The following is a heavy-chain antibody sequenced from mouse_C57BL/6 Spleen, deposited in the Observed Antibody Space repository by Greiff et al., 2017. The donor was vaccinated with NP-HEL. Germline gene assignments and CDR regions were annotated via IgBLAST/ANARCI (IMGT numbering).Heavy chain of an antibody. CDR3: ARGGYGSSFFDY. Sequence: EVQLQQSGPELVKPGASVKISCKASGYTFTDYYMNWVKQSHGKSLEWIGDINPNNGGTSYNQKFKGKATLTVDKSSSTAYMELRSLTSEDSAVYYCARGGYGSSFFDYWGQGTTLTVSS. CDR2: INPNNGGT. CDR1: GYTFTDYY. J-gene: IGHJ2*01. V-gene: IGHV1-26*01. D-gene: IGHD1-1*01.